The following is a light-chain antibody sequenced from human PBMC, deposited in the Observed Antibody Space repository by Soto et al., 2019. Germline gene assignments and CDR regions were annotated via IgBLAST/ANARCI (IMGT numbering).Light chain of an antibody. CDR1: QNIYNG. J-gene: IGKJ1*01. V-gene: IGKV1-5*03. CDR3: QHHNDRSWT. Sequence: DIPLTQSPSTLSASVGDRVTITCRASQNIYNGLAWYQQKPGKAPNLLIYKTSTLESGVPSRFSGSGSGTEFTLIISSLQPDDFATYYCQHHNDRSWTFGQGTKVEIK. CDR2: KTS.